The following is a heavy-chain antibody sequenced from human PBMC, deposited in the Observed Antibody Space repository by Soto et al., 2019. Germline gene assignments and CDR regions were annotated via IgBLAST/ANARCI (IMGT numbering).Heavy chain of an antibody. D-gene: IGHD3-22*01. Sequence: SVKVSCKASGYTFTGYYMHWVRQAPGQGLEWMGRIIPIIGIINYAQKFQGRVTITADKFTGTAYMELTRLRSDDTAVYYCAGDPDSHYNDSHASSYPWGQGTLVTVSS. J-gene: IGHJ5*02. CDR2: IIPIIGII. V-gene: IGHV1-69*04. CDR3: AGDPDSHYNDSHASSYP. CDR1: GYTFTGYY.